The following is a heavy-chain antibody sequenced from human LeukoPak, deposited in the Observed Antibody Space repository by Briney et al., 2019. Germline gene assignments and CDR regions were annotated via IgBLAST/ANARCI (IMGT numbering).Heavy chain of an antibody. Sequence: PGGSLRLSCAASGFTFSDYYMSWIRQAPGKGLEWVSFISSSDNTKYYADSVKGRFTISRDNAKNSLYLQMNSLRAEDTAVYYCARESLSCSGGSCYSFNYMDVWGKGTTVTVSS. CDR3: ARESLSCSGGSCYSFNYMDV. CDR2: ISSSDNTK. D-gene: IGHD2-15*01. J-gene: IGHJ6*03. CDR1: GFTFSDYY. V-gene: IGHV3-11*04.